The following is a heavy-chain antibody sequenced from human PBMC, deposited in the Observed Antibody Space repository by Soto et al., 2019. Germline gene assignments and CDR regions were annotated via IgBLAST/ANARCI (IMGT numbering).Heavy chain of an antibody. CDR2: IIPIFGTA. Sequence: PSVKVSCKASGGTFSSYAISWVRQAPGQGLEWMGGIIPIFGTANYAQKFQGRVTITADESTSTAYMELSSLRSEDTAVYYCARDRVGSSNWFDPWGQGTLVTSPQ. CDR3: ARDRVGSSNWFDP. CDR1: GGTFSSYA. V-gene: IGHV1-69*13. D-gene: IGHD3-10*01. J-gene: IGHJ5*02.